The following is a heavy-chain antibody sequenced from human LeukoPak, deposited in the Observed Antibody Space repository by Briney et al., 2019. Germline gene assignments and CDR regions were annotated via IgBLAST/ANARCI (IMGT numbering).Heavy chain of an antibody. J-gene: IGHJ4*02. V-gene: IGHV3-30*03. D-gene: IGHD4-17*01. Sequence: GRSLRLSCAASRFSFSNYGMHWVRQAPGRGLEWVAGISYDGSKKYYADSVKGRFTISRDNSKNTLYVQINSLRDEDTAVYYCARDLTSVPTRWGRGTLVTVSS. CDR2: ISYDGSKK. CDR3: ARDLTSVPTR. CDR1: RFSFSNYG.